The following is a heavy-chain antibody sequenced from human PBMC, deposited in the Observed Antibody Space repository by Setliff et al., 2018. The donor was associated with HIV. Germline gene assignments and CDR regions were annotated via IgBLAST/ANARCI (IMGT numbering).Heavy chain of an antibody. Sequence: SETLSLTCTVSGGSVSSGSYYWTWIRQPAGKGLEWIGHIYTGETTNYNPSLKSRVSISADMSKNHFSLNLSSVTAADTAVYYCCRSMTTVLEDAFDIWGQGAMVTVS. CDR2: IYTGETT. D-gene: IGHD4-17*01. V-gene: IGHV4-61*09. J-gene: IGHJ3*02. CDR3: CRSMTTVLEDAFDI. CDR1: GGSVSSGSYY.